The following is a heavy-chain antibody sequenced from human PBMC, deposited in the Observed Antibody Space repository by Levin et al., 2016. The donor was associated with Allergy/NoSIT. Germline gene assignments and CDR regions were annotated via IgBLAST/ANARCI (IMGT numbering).Heavy chain of an antibody. V-gene: IGHV1-46*01. CDR2: INPSGGST. CDR3: ARGYITMVRGVIKRDYGMDV. Sequence: ASVKVSCKASGYTFTSYYMHWVRQAPGQGLEWMGIINPSGGSTSYAQKFQGRVTMTRDTSTSTVYMELSSLRSEDTAVYYCARGYITMVRGVIKRDYGMDVWGQGTTVTVSS. J-gene: IGHJ6*02. CDR1: GYTFTSYY. D-gene: IGHD3-10*01.